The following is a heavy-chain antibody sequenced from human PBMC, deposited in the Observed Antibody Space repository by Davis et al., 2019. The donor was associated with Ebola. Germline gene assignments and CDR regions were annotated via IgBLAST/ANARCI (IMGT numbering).Heavy chain of an antibody. J-gene: IGHJ6*04. CDR3: ARGWLRTGLDV. Sequence: HSQTLSLTCVISGDSVSGSSGAWNWLRQSPSRGLEWLGRTYYRSKWYNDYAVPVKSRLTINPDTFKNQFSLHLNSVTPEDTAVYYCARGWLRTGLDVWGKGTTVTVSS. CDR1: GDSVSGSSGA. V-gene: IGHV6-1*01. D-gene: IGHD5-12*01. CDR2: TYYRSKWYN.